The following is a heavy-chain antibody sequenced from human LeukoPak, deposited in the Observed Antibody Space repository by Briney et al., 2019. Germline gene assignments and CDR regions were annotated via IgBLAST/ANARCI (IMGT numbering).Heavy chain of an antibody. V-gene: IGHV1-69*01. D-gene: IGHD2-2*02. J-gene: IGHJ3*02. CDR2: IIPIFGTA. CDR3: ARREDIVVVPAAIPCGGYFDWLGAFDI. Sequence: ASVKVSCKASGGTFSSYAISWVRQAPGQGLEWMGGIIPIFGTANYAQKFQGRVTITADESTSTAYMELSSLRSEDTAVYYCARREDIVVVPAAIPCGGYFDWLGAFDIWGQGTMVTVSS. CDR1: GGTFSSYA.